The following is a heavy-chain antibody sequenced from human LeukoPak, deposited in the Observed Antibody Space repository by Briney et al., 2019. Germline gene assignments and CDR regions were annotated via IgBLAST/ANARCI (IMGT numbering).Heavy chain of an antibody. CDR3: ARERGYSYGYSDY. V-gene: IGHV3-21*01. CDR1: GFTFSSYS. CDR2: ISSSSSYI. D-gene: IGHD5-18*01. Sequence: GGSLRLSCAASGFTFSSYSMNWVRQAPGKGLEWVSSISSSSSYIYYADSVKGRFTISRDNAKNSLYLQMNSLRAEDTAVYYCARERGYSYGYSDYWGQGTLVTVSS. J-gene: IGHJ4*02.